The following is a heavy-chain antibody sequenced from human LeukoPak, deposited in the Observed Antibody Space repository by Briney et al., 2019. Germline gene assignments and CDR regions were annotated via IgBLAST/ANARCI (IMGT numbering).Heavy chain of an antibody. Sequence: PGGSLRLSCAASGFTFSNYDMTWVRQAPGKGLEWVSSISATTIYRFSAGSVRGRFTISRGNVENSLYLQMNDLRREDTAVYYCARIGLGRDAYNSFDYWGQGTLVIVSS. CDR1: GFTFSNYD. CDR3: ARIGLGRDAYNSFDY. J-gene: IGHJ4*02. V-gene: IGHV3-21*01. CDR2: ISATTIYR. D-gene: IGHD5-24*01.